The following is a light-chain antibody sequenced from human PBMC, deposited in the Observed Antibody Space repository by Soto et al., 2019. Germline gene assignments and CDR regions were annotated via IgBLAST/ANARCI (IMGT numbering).Light chain of an antibody. V-gene: IGKV1-17*01. CDR3: LQHQRITRT. CDR2: SSS. Sequence: IRLTQWASSLSASVGDRDTITCRASQRIXNDFAWYQQKPGKAPKGLXDSSSNLQRGGPSRFSGSGSGTEFIRTISSRQPGDFDTYYWLQHQRITRTFGQGTKVDIK. J-gene: IGKJ1*01. CDR1: QRIXND.